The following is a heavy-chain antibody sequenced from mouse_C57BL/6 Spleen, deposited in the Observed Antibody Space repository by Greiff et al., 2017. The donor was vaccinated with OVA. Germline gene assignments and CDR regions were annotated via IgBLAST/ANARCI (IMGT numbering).Heavy chain of an antibody. J-gene: IGHJ3*01. Sequence: QVQLKQSGAELVRPGASVKLSCKASGYTFTDYYINWVKQRPGQGLEWIARIYPGSGNTYYNEKFKGKATLTAEKSSSTAYMQLSSLTSEDSAVYFCARIDYYGSRAWFAYWGQGTLVTVSA. CDR2: IYPGSGNT. CDR1: GYTFTDYY. V-gene: IGHV1-76*01. D-gene: IGHD1-1*01. CDR3: ARIDYYGSRAWFAY.